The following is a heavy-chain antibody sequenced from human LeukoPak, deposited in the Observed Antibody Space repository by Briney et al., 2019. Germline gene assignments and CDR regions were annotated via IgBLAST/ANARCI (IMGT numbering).Heavy chain of an antibody. V-gene: IGHV3-30*18. CDR2: ISFGGAET. D-gene: IGHD6-13*01. Sequence: GRSLRLSCAAPGFTLSDYGMHWVRQAPGKGLEWVAMISFGGAETYYGDSVKGRFSISRDSSKNTVYLQMNSLRAEDTAVYFCAKDWYSSRWCNWFDPWGQGTLVTVSS. J-gene: IGHJ5*02. CDR1: GFTLSDYG. CDR3: AKDWYSSRWCNWFDP.